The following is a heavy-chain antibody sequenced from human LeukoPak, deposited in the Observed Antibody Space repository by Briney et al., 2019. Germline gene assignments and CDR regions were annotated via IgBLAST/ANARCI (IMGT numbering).Heavy chain of an antibody. D-gene: IGHD2-2*03. J-gene: IGHJ4*02. V-gene: IGHV3-7*01. Sequence: PGGSLRLSCGASGFSFTTYWMGWVRQAPGKGLEWVANIKQDGTEKYYADSVKGRFTISRDNSKNTLYLQMNSLRAEDTAVYYCAKDGLSGGGFDYWGQGTLVTVSS. CDR2: IKQDGTEK. CDR3: AKDGLSGGGFDY. CDR1: GFSFTTYW.